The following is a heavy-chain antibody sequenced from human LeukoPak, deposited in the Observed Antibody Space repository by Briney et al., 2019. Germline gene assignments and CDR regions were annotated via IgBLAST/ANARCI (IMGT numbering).Heavy chain of an antibody. CDR1: GFTFSSYA. Sequence: GGSLRLSCAASGFTFSSYAMSWVRQAPGKGLEWVSAISGSGGSTYYADSVKGRFTISRDNSKNTLYLQMNSLRAEDTAVYYCAKVRDDFWSGYYIEGISAFDYWGQGTLVTVSS. J-gene: IGHJ4*02. CDR2: ISGSGGST. V-gene: IGHV3-23*01. D-gene: IGHD3-3*01. CDR3: AKVRDDFWSGYYIEGISAFDY.